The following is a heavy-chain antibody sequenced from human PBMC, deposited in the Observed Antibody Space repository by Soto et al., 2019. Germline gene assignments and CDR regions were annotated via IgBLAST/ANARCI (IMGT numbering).Heavy chain of an antibody. CDR2: ISSSGSTI. CDR1: RFTFCDYY. J-gene: IGHJ6*03. V-gene: IGHV3-11*01. D-gene: IGHD3-10*01. Sequence: CGSLELSCAASRFTFCDYYMSLTRRAPGKGLEWVSYISSSGSTIYYADSVKGRFTISRDNAKNSLYLQMNSLRVEDTAVYYCARLTLGFGWYYYYMDVWAKGTTVIVSS. CDR3: ARLTLGFGWYYYYMDV.